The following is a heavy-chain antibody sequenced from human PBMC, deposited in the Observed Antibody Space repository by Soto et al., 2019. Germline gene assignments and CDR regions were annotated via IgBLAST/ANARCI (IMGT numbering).Heavy chain of an antibody. V-gene: IGHV4-59*01. Sequence: SDTLSLTCTFYGGSITSYYWSWIRQPPGKGLEWIGYMYNTGSTVYNPSLKSRVTISVDTSKNQFSLKLNSVTAADTAVYYCARDLWGYCGADCYPLDVWGQGTTVTVS. CDR3: ARDLWGYCGADCYPLDV. CDR2: MYNTGST. CDR1: GGSITSYY. D-gene: IGHD2-21*02. J-gene: IGHJ6*02.